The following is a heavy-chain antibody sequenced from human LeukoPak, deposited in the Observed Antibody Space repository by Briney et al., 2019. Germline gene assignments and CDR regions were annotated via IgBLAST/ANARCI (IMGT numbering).Heavy chain of an antibody. J-gene: IGHJ6*02. D-gene: IGHD3-10*01. CDR3: ARARRSDYYGSGSNYYYGMDV. CDR1: GGSFGSYY. V-gene: IGHV4-59*01. CDR2: IDYTGTT. Sequence: PSETLSLTCTVSGGSFGSYYWTWLRQPPGKGLEWIGYIDYTGTTNCNPSLKSRVTISLDTSKNQFSLKLSSVTAADTAVYYCARARRSDYYGSGSNYYYGMDVWGQGTTVTVSS.